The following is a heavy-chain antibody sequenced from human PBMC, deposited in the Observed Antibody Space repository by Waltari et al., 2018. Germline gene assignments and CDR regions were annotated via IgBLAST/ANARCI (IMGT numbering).Heavy chain of an antibody. CDR1: GESLSSSYV. CDR2: VRGDGRT. J-gene: IGHJ4*02. D-gene: IGHD2-15*01. Sequence: QLQLQESGPGLVKPSGTLSLTCAVSGESLSSSYVWNWVRQPPGKGLEWIGQVRGDGRTNYNPSFASRLTISLYTSTDHFSLRLTSATAADTAVYYCARDRGRGLYLDSWGQGILVTVSP. CDR3: ARDRGRGLYLDS. V-gene: IGHV4-4*02.